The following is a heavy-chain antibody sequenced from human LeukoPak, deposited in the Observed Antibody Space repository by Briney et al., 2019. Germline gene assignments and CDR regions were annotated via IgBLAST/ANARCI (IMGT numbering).Heavy chain of an antibody. CDR2: ISAYNGNT. J-gene: IGHJ4*02. V-gene: IGHV1-18*04. CDR3: AGESMEYYGSGRYYKGGYYFDY. Sequence: ASVKVSCKASGYTFTSYGISWVRQAPGQGLEWMGWISAYNGNTNYAQKLQGRVTMTTDTSTSTAYMELRSLRSDDTAVYYCAGESMEYYGSGRYYKGGYYFDYWGQGTLVTVSS. CDR1: GYTFTSYG. D-gene: IGHD3-10*01.